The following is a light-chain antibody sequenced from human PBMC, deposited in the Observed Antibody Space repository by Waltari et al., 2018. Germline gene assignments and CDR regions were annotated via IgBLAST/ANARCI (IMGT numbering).Light chain of an antibody. V-gene: IGLV3-19*01. J-gene: IGLJ2*01. CDR2: DQN. CDR3: HSRDASGVGGS. CDR1: SLRSYY. Sequence: SSELTQDPAVSVAMGQTVRITCQGDSLRSYYASWYQQRPGQAPIVVMDDQNNRPSGVPNRFSGSSSQNTASLTITGAQAEDEASYYCHSRDASGVGGSFGGGTKLTVL.